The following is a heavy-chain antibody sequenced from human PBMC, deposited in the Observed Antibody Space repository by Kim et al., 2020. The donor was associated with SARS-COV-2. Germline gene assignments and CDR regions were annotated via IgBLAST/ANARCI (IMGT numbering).Heavy chain of an antibody. CDR1: GFTFSSYG. CDR2: ISYDGSNK. D-gene: IGHD6-13*01. V-gene: IGHV3-30*18. Sequence: GGSLRLSCVASGFTFSSYGMHWVRQAPGKGLEWVAVISYDGSNKYYADSVKGRFTISRDNSKNTLYLQMNNLRAEDTAVYYCAKGQQQPVPVTHLDYWG. CDR3: AKGQQQPVPVTHLDY. J-gene: IGHJ4*01.